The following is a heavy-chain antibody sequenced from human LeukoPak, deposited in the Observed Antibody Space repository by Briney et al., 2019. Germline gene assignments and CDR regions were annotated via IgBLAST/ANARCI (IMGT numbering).Heavy chain of an antibody. CDR2: ISGSGGGA. CDR1: GFTFSSYA. D-gene: IGHD2-15*01. Sequence: PGGSLRLSCAASGFTFSSYAMSWVRQAPGKGLEWVSAISGSGGGAYYVDSVKGRFSISRDNSKNTLYLQMNSLRAEDTAVYYCAKDGYCSGGSCYGLFDYWGQGTLVTVSS. CDR3: AKDGYCSGGSCYGLFDY. J-gene: IGHJ4*02. V-gene: IGHV3-23*01.